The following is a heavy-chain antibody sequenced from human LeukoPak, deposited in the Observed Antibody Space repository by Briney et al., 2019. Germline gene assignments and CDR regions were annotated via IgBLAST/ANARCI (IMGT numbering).Heavy chain of an antibody. CDR1: AYTFTGYY. CDR2: INPKSGGT. J-gene: IGHJ4*02. D-gene: IGHD3-9*01. CDR3: ARFAVHRRLLVTGQFGLDY. Sequence: PEASVRVSCKASAYTFTGYYMHWVRQAPGQGLEWMGWINPKSGGTNYAHKFQGRVTMTRDTSISTAYMELSRLRSHDTAVYYCARFAVHRRLLVTGQFGLDYWGQGTLVTVSS. V-gene: IGHV1-2*02.